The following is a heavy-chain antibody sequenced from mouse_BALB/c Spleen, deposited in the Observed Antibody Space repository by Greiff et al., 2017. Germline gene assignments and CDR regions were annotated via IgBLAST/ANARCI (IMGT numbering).Heavy chain of an antibody. CDR3: ANPYYYGSSYRWFAY. Sequence: EVQLQQSGAELVRPGALVKLSCKASGFNIKDYYMHWVKQRPEQGLEWIGWIDPENGNTIYDPKFQGKASITADTSSNTAYLQLSSLTSEDTAVYYCANPYYYGSSYRWFAYWGQGTLVTVSA. V-gene: IGHV14-1*02. CDR2: IDPENGNT. D-gene: IGHD1-1*01. CDR1: GFNIKDYY. J-gene: IGHJ3*01.